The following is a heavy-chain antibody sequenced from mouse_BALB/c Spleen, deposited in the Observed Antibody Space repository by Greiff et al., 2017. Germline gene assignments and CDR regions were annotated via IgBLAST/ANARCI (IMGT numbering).Heavy chain of an antibody. CDR2: INPSNGRT. D-gene: IGHD2-4*01. CDR1: GYTFTSYW. V-gene: IGHV1S81*02. CDR3: ARSPYDYDDY. J-gene: IGHJ2*01. Sequence: QVQLQQPGAELVKPGASVKLSCKASGYTFTSYWMHWVKQRPGQGLEWIGEINPSNGRTNYNEKFKSKATLTVDNSSSTAYMQLSSLTSEDSAVYYCARSPYDYDDYWGQGTTLTVSS.